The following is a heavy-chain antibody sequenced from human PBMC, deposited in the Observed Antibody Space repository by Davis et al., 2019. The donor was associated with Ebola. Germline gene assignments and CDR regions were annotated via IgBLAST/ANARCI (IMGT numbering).Heavy chain of an antibody. D-gene: IGHD4-11*01. CDR3: AAGEYDYSNFVGTF. CDR1: VGTFSSYT. Sequence: ASVNVSCKASVGTFSSYTISWVRQAPGQGLEWMGWISPYNGDTAYAQKVRGRVTMTTDTSTRTAYMELRSLRSDDTAVYYCAAGEYDYSNFVGTFWGQGTLVTVSS. V-gene: IGHV1-18*01. CDR2: ISPYNGDT. J-gene: IGHJ4*02.